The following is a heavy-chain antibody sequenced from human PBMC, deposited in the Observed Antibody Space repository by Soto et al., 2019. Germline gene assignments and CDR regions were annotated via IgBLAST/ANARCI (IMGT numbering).Heavy chain of an antibody. CDR2: ISGSGGST. D-gene: IGHD3-22*01. V-gene: IGHV3-23*01. CDR3: AEDPLLYDSRGYSPPGPGY. Sequence: GGSLRLSCAASGFTFSNYAMSWGRQATGKGLVWVSAISGSGGSTYYADSVKGRFTISRDNSKNTLYLQMNSLRADDTAVYYCAEDPLLYDSRGYSPPGPGYWGQGTLVTVSS. J-gene: IGHJ4*02. CDR1: GFTFSNYA.